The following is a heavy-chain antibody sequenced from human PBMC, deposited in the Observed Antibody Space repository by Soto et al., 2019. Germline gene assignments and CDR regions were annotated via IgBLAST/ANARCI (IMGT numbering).Heavy chain of an antibody. J-gene: IGHJ5*02. V-gene: IGHV4-30-4*01. CDR1: GGSLIIGDYY. CDR3: ATYLYCSGGSCYGGNNWFDP. D-gene: IGHD2-15*01. CDR2: IYYSGST. Sequence: TLSLTCTVSGGSLIIGDYYWSWIRQPPGKGLEWIGYIYYSGSTYYNPSLKSRVTISVDTSKNQFSLKLSSVTAADTAVYYCATYLYCSGGSCYGGNNWFDPWGQGALVTVSS.